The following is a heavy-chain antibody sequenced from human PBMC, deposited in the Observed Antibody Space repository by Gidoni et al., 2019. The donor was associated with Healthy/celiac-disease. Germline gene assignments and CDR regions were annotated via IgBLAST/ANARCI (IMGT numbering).Heavy chain of an antibody. CDR2: IYHSGST. V-gene: IGHV4-4*02. J-gene: IGHJ6*03. D-gene: IGHD3-22*01. CDR3: ARDRHRVVEVRVFDYMDV. Sequence: VQLQESGPGLVKPSGTLSLTCAVSGGSISSSNWWSWVRQPPGKGLEWIGEIYHSGSTNYNPSLKSRVTISVDKSKNQFSLKLSSVTAADTAVYYCARDRHRVVEVRVFDYMDVWGKGTTVTVSS. CDR1: GGSISSSNW.